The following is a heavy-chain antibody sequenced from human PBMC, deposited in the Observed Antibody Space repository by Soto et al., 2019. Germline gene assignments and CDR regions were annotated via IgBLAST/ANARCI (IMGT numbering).Heavy chain of an antibody. V-gene: IGHV3-30*18. CDR3: AKAGYGYDYVWGSYLFDY. J-gene: IGHJ4*02. CDR2: ISYDGSNK. CDR1: GFTFSSYG. Sequence: PGGSLRLSCAASGFTFSSYGMHWVRQAPGKGLEWVAVISYDGSNKYYADSVKGRFTISRDNSKNTLYLQMNSLRAEDTAVYYCAKAGYGYDYVWGSYLFDYWGQGTLVTVS. D-gene: IGHD3-16*02.